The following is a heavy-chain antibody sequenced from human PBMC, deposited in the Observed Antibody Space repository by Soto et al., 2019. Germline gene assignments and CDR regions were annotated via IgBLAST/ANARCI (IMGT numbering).Heavy chain of an antibody. CDR3: ARDMGYYGSGSYFQGPFDY. V-gene: IGHV3-7*01. Sequence: GGSLRLSCAASGFTFSSYWMSWVRQAPGKGLEWVANIKQDGSEKYYVDSVKGRFTISRDNAKNSLYLQMNSLRAEDTAVHYCARDMGYYGSGSYFQGPFDYWGQGTLVTVSS. J-gene: IGHJ4*02. CDR1: GFTFSSYW. CDR2: IKQDGSEK. D-gene: IGHD3-10*01.